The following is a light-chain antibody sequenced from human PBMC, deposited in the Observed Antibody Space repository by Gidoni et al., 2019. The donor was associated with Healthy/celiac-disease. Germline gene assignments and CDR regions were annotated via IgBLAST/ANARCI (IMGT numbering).Light chain of an antibody. CDR1: QSVTSSY. J-gene: IGKJ2*01. CDR2: GAS. CDR3: QQNGSTPYT. Sequence: IVLLPSHGTLSLSPGERAPFPCRASQSVTSSYLAWYQQKPGQAPRLLIYGASSRSTGIPDRCSGSGSGTDFTLTISRLEPEDFAVYYCQQNGSTPYTFGQGTKLEIK. V-gene: IGKV3-20*01.